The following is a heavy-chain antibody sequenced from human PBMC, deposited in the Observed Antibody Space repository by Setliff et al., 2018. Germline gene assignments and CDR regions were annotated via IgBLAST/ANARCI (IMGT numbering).Heavy chain of an antibody. Sequence: GGSLRLSCTASGFTFGDYAMSWVRQAPGKGLEWVGFIRSKAYGGTTEYAASVNGRFTISRDDSKSIAYLQMNRLKTEDTAVDYWTSHHCSSTSCYVLSPDYWGQGTLVTVSS. V-gene: IGHV3-49*04. J-gene: IGHJ4*02. CDR2: IRSKAYGGTT. CDR1: GFTFGDYA. D-gene: IGHD2-2*01. CDR3: TSHHCSSTSCYVLSPDY.